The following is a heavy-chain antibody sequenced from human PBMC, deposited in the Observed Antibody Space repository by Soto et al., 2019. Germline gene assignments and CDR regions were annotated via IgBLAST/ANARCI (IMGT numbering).Heavy chain of an antibody. CDR3: AKRRGAGGHFDY. CDR2: VSIGGST. V-gene: IGHV3-23*01. D-gene: IGHD2-15*01. CDR1: GFTFSSYA. Sequence: DVQLLESGGGLVQPEGSLRLSFEASGFTFSSYAMGWVRQGPGKGLEWVAVVSIGGSTHYADSVRGRFTISRDNSKNTLSLQMNSLTAEDTAVYFCAKRRGAGGHFDYWGQGALVTVSS. J-gene: IGHJ4*02.